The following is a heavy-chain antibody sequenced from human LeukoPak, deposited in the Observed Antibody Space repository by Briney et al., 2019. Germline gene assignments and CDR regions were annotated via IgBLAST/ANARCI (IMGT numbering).Heavy chain of an antibody. Sequence: ASVKVSCKASGYTFTGYYMHWVRQAPGQGLEWMGWINPNSGGTNYAQKCQGRVTMTRDTSISTAYMELSRLRSDDTAVYYCARDHRGYSSGWYGYWGQGTLVTVSS. CDR1: GYTFTGYY. D-gene: IGHD6-19*01. CDR3: ARDHRGYSSGWYGY. J-gene: IGHJ4*02. V-gene: IGHV1-2*02. CDR2: INPNSGGT.